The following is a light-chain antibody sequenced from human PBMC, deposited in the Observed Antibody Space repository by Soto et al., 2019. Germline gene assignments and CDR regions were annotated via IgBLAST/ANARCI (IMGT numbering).Light chain of an antibody. V-gene: IGLV2-11*01. CDR1: SSDVGGYNY. J-gene: IGLJ3*02. CDR3: CSYAGSYTWV. CDR2: DVN. Sequence: QSALTQPRSVSGSPGQSVTISCTGTSSDVGGYNYVSWYQQHPGKATKLMIYDVNKRPSGVPDRFSGSKSGNTASLTISGLQAEDEDDYYCCSYAGSYTWVFGGGTKLTVL.